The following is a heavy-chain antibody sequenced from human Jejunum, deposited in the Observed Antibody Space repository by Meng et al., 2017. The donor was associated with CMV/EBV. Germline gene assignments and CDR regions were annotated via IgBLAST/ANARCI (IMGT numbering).Heavy chain of an antibody. D-gene: IGHD5-18*01. CDR2: NYWDDDK. J-gene: IGHJ5*02. Sequence: RGVGVGWNSQTQGKALEWLAVNYWDDDKRYRQKLKNRLTITKDTSKNQVVLTMTNMDPVDTGTYYCAQSKPHGYKYGNNCFGPWGQGTLVTVSS. CDR1: RGVG. CDR3: AQSKPHGYKYGNNCFGP. V-gene: IGHV2-5*02.